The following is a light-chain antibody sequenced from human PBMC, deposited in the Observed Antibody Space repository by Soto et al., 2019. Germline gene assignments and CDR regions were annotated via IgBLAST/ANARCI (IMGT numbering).Light chain of an antibody. V-gene: IGLV1-44*01. CDR2: LNT. J-gene: IGLJ3*02. CDR3: AAWDDSLTAVV. Sequence: QSVLTQPPSASGTPEHRITISCSGNRSNIGTYTVHWYQQLPGTAPTLLIYLNTQRPSGVPGRFSGSKSGTSASLAIGGLHSEDEADYYCAAWDDSLTAVVFGGGTKLTVL. CDR1: RSNIGTYT.